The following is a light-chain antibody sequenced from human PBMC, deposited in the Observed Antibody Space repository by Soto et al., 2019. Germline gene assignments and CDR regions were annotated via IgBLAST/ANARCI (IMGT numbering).Light chain of an antibody. J-gene: IGLJ1*01. V-gene: IGLV1-40*01. CDR2: GNG. CDR3: QSYDSSLSGSEV. CDR1: SSNIGAGHD. Sequence: QSVLTQPPSVSGAPGQSVTSSCTGSSSNIGAGHDVHWYQQLPGTAPKLLIYGNGNRPSGVPDRFSGSKSGTSASLAIAGLQADDEADYYCQSYDSSLSGSEVFGTGTKVTVL.